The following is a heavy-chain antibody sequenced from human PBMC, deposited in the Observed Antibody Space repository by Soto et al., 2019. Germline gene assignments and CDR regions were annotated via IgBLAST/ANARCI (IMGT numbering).Heavy chain of an antibody. D-gene: IGHD3-3*01. CDR1: GFTFSSYA. V-gene: IGHV3-23*01. J-gene: IGHJ5*02. CDR2: ISGSGGST. CDR3: AKKGGGDLWSDQNWFDP. Sequence: EVQLLESGGGLVQPGGSLRLSCAASGFTFSSYAMSWVRQAPGKGLEWVSAISGSGGSTYYADSVKGRFTISRDNSKNTLYLQMNSLRAEDTAVYYCAKKGGGDLWSDQNWFDPWGQGTLVTVSS.